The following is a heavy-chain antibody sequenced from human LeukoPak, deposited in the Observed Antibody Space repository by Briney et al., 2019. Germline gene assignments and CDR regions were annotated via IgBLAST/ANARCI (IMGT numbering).Heavy chain of an antibody. J-gene: IGHJ5*02. V-gene: IGHV1-2*02. CDR3: SRANMVRGVGSFFDRNWFDP. CDR2: INPNSGGT. Sequence: ASVKDSCKTSGYTFTGYYMHWVRQAPGPGLEWMGWINPNSGGTNYAQKPQSRDTLTRDTSTRTAYFELRRVRGDDTAVSFSSRANMVRGVGSFFDRNWFDPWGQGTLVTVSS. CDR1: GYTFTGYY. D-gene: IGHD3-10*01.